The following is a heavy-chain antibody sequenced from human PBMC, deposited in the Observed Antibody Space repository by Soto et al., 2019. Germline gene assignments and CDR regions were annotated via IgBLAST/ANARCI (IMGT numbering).Heavy chain of an antibody. Sequence: GGSLRLSCAASGLTFSSYAMSWVRQAPGKGLEWVSAISGSGGSTYYADSVKGRFTISRDNSKNTLYLQMNSLRAEDTAVYYCAKANHPVVVVAATPHRYWGQGTLVTVSS. J-gene: IGHJ4*02. CDR1: GLTFSSYA. CDR2: ISGSGGST. CDR3: AKANHPVVVVAATPHRY. D-gene: IGHD2-15*01. V-gene: IGHV3-23*01.